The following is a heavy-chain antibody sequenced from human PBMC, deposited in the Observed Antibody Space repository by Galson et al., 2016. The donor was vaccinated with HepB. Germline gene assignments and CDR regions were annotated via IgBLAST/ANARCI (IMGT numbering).Heavy chain of an antibody. D-gene: IGHD2-15*01. CDR2: IKKKTDGETR. Sequence: SLRLSCAASGFNFRNAWMGWVRQAPGKGLHWVGRIKKKTDGETRDYAAPVKGRFTISRDDSKNMVYLQMNSLKTEDTAVYYCTTDSEDVDVVTQIDFWGQGTLVTVSS. J-gene: IGHJ4*02. CDR1: GFNFRNAW. V-gene: IGHV3-15*01. CDR3: TTDSEDVDVVTQIDF.